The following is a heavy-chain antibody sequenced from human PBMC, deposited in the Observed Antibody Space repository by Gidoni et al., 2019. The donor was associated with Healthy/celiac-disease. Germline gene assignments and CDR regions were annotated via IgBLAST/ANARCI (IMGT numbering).Heavy chain of an antibody. V-gene: IGHV3-33*01. J-gene: IGHJ5*02. Sequence: QVQLVASGGGVVQPGRSLRLPCAASGFTFSSYGMHWVRQAPGKGLEWVAVIWYDGSNKYYADSVKGRFTISRDNSKNTLYLQMNSLRAEDTAVYYCARGAHYGDYANFDPWGQGTLVTVSS. D-gene: IGHD4-17*01. CDR1: GFTFSSYG. CDR3: ARGAHYGDYANFDP. CDR2: IWYDGSNK.